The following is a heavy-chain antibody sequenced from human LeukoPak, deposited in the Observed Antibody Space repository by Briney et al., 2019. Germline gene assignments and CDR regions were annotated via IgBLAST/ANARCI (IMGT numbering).Heavy chain of an antibody. J-gene: IGHJ4*02. D-gene: IGHD4-23*01. V-gene: IGHV7-4-1*02. Sequence: GASVKVSCKASGYTFTSYAMNWVRQAPGQGLEWMGWVNTNTGNPTYAQGFTGRFVFSLDTSVSTAYLQISSLKAEDTAVYYCAREGVWYGGNSEGYYFDYWGQGTLVTVSS. CDR2: VNTNTGNP. CDR3: AREGVWYGGNSEGYYFDY. CDR1: GYTFTSYA.